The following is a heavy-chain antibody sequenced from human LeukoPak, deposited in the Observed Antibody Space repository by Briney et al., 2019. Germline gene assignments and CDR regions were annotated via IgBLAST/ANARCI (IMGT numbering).Heavy chain of an antibody. V-gene: IGHV3-23*01. CDR3: AKDRRPTDYDILTGYENDAFDI. Sequence: GGSLRLSCAASGFTFSSYSMNWVRQAPGKGLEWVSAISGSGGSTYYADSVKGRFTISRDNSKNTLYLQMNSLRAEDTAVYYCAKDRRPTDYDILTGYENDAFDIWGQGTMVTVSS. CDR1: GFTFSSYS. CDR2: ISGSGGST. J-gene: IGHJ3*02. D-gene: IGHD3-9*01.